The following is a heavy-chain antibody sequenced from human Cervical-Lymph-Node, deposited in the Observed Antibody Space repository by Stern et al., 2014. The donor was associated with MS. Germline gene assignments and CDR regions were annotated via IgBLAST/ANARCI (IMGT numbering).Heavy chain of an antibody. J-gene: IGHJ5*02. CDR2: IYESGST. CDR3: ARGNWFDP. V-gene: IGHV4-34*01. CDR1: NGSLSGYY. Sequence: QVQLQQWGAGLLKPSETLSLTCAVYNGSLSGYYWSWIRQPPGKGLEWIGEIYESGSTTYNPSLKSRVTISVDKSKNQFSLKLSSVTAADTAVYYCARGNWFDPWGQGTLVTVSS.